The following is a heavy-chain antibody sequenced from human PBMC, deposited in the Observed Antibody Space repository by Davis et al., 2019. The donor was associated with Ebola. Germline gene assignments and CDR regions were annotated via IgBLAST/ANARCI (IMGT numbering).Heavy chain of an antibody. CDR2: ISSSGNNT. CDR1: GITSRNYA. V-gene: IGHV3-23*01. Sequence: GESLKISCAASGITSRNYAMTWVRQAPGKGLEWVSLISSSGNNTYYADSVKGRFTISRDIFKNTVYLQMSSLRAEDTAMYYCAKLGSSDYRRDLQHWGQGTRVTVSS. D-gene: IGHD3-22*01. CDR3: AKLGSSDYRRDLQH. J-gene: IGHJ1*01.